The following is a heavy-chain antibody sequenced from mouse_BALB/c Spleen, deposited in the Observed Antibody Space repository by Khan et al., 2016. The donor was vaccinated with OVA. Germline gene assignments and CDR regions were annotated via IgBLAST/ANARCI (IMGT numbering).Heavy chain of an antibody. CDR3: ARGPLYDYDEGFAY. CDR2: IDPYNGGT. CDR1: GYSFTDYN. D-gene: IGHD2-4*01. Sequence: IQLVQSGPELVKPGASVKVSCKASGYSFTDYNMYWVKQSHGKSLEWIGYIDPYNGGTSYNQKFKGKATLTVVKSSSTAFMHLNSLTSEDSAFYYCARGPLYDYDEGFAYWGQGTLVTVSA. V-gene: IGHV1S135*01. J-gene: IGHJ3*01.